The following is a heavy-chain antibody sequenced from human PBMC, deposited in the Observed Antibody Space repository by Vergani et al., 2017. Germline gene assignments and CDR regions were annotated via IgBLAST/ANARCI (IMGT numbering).Heavy chain of an antibody. CDR1: GGTFSSYA. J-gene: IGHJ6*03. V-gene: IGHV1-69*01. Sequence: QVQLVQSGAEVKKPGSSVKVSCKASGGTFSSYAISWVRQAPGQGLEWMGGIIPIFGTANYAQKFQGRVTITADESTSTAYMELSSLRSEDTAVYYCASNPRVRIXGGYCSSTSCYDYDYMDVWGKGTTVTVSS. D-gene: IGHD2-2*01. CDR3: ASNPRVRIXGGYCSSTSCYDYDYMDV. CDR2: IIPIFGTA.